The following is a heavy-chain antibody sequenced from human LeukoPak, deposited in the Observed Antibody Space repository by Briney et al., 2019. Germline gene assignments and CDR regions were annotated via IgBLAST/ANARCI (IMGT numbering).Heavy chain of an antibody. CDR1: GFTFSSYS. CDR2: ISSSSSTI. CDR3: ARDRDQVGAPGDALDI. Sequence: PGGSLRLSCAASGFTFSSYSMNWVRQAPGKGLEWVSYISSSSSTIYYADSVKGRFTISRDNAKNSLYLQMNSLRAEDTAVYYCARDRDQVGAPGDALDIWGQGTMVTVSS. J-gene: IGHJ3*02. D-gene: IGHD1-26*01. V-gene: IGHV3-48*01.